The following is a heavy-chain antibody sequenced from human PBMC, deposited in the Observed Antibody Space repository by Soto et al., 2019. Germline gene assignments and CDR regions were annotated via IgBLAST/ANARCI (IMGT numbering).Heavy chain of an antibody. CDR2: IKQDGSEN. J-gene: IGHJ3*02. V-gene: IGHV3-7*01. CDR3: ARPTGWRDPFDI. CDR1: EFSFSNYW. Sequence: PGGSLRLSCEGSEFSFSNYWVAWVRQSPGKGLEWVANIKQDGSENYYVDSVKGRFTISRDNAKNSVHLQMNSLRAEDTAIYFCARPTGWRDPFDIWGQGAMVTVSS. D-gene: IGHD6-19*01.